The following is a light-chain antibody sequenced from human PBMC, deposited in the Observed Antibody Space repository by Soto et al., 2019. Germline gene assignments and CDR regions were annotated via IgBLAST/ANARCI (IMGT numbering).Light chain of an antibody. CDR3: LQTYRTPFT. CDR2: GAS. CDR1: QSITSF. J-gene: IGKJ3*01. Sequence: DIQMTQSPSSLSASVGDRVTITCRASQSITSFLSWYQHKPGKAPKLLIYGASSLHRGVPSRFSGSGSGTDFTLTISSLQPGEFATYYWLQTYRTPFTFGPGTTVDLK. V-gene: IGKV1-39*01.